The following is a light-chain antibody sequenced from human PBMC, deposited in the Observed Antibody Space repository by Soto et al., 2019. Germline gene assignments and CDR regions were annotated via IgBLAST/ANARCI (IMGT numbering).Light chain of an antibody. CDR1: QSVSSN. V-gene: IGKV3-11*01. J-gene: IGKJ1*01. Sequence: DIVLTQSPGTLSLSPGERATLPCRASQSVSSNLAWYQQKPGQAPRLLIYEGSNRATGIPTRFSGSGSGTDFTLTISGLEPEDFAVYYCQQRNNWPWTFGQGTKVDIK. CDR3: QQRNNWPWT. CDR2: EGS.